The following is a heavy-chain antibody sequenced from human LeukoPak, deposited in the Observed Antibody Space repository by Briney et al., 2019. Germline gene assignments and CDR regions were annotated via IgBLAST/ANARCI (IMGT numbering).Heavy chain of an antibody. CDR1: GYTFTSYY. D-gene: IGHD4-11*01. CDR2: INPSGGST. CDR3: ARDLTVTTAQYYFDY. J-gene: IGHJ4*02. Sequence: ASVKVSCKASGYTFTSYYMHWVRRAPGQGLEWMGIINPSGGSTSYAQKFQGRVTMTRDMSTSTVYMELSSLRSEDTAVYYCARDLTVTTAQYYFDYWGQGTLVTVSS. V-gene: IGHV1-46*01.